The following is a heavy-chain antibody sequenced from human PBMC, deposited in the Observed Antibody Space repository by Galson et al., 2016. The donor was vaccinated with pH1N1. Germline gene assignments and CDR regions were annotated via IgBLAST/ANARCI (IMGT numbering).Heavy chain of an antibody. CDR1: RFTFNNYA. Sequence: SLRLSCAVSRFTFNNYAMSWVRQAPGKGLEWVSIIYSGGNTYYADSVKGRFNISRDNSKNTLYLLMNGLRAEDTAVYYCARYHYYDVNGYLAWLYPWGQGTLVTVSS. CDR2: IIYSGGNT. J-gene: IGHJ5*02. D-gene: IGHD3-22*01. CDR3: ARYHYYDVNGYLAWLYP. V-gene: IGHV3-23*01.